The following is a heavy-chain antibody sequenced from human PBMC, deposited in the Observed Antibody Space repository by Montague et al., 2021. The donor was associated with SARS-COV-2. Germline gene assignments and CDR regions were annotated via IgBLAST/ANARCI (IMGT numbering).Heavy chain of an antibody. CDR1: GGSFSGYY. J-gene: IGHJ5*01. Sequence: SETLSLTCAFYGGSFSGYYWSWIRQPPGKGLEWIGEINHSGSTNYNPSLKSRVTISVDTSKNQFSLKLTSVTAADTAVYYCARGGSFCFDDVCYLPRSGFDSWGQGTLVTVSS. CDR3: ARGGSFCFDDVCYLPRSGFDS. CDR2: INHSGST. D-gene: IGHD2-8*01. V-gene: IGHV4-34*01.